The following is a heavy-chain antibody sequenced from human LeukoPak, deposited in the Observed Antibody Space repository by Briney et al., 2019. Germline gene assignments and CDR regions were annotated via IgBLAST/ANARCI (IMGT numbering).Heavy chain of an antibody. D-gene: IGHD3-22*01. V-gene: IGHV4-59*01. CDR3: ARDFKYYGSSGYYAFDI. CDR2: FYNRGTT. Sequence: SETLSLTCAVSGGSISGYYWGWIRQPPGKGLEWMGYFYNRGTTNYNPSLKSRITMSVDTSKNQFSLKLTSVTAADTAVYYCARDFKYYGSSGYYAFDIWGQGTMVTVSS. CDR1: GGSISGYY. J-gene: IGHJ3*02.